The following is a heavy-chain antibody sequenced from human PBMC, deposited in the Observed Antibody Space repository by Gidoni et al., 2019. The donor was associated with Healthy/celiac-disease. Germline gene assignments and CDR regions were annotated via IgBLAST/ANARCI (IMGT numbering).Heavy chain of an antibody. CDR3: AKDQDIVVVVAATPFDY. CDR2: ISGSCGST. V-gene: IGHV3-23*01. CDR1: GFTFSSYA. J-gene: IGHJ4*02. Sequence: EGQLFASGGGLVQPGLSLRLSCSASGFTFSSYAMSWVRQAQGKWLEWVSSISGSCGSTYYADSVKGRFTISRDNSKNTLYLQMNSLRAEDTAVYYCAKDQDIVVVVAATPFDYWGQGTLVTVSS. D-gene: IGHD2-15*01.